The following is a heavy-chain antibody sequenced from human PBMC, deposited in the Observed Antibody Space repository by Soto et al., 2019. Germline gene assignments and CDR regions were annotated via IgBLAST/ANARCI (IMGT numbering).Heavy chain of an antibody. CDR1: GFTFSSYG. CDR2: IWYDGSNK. CDR3: ARDYFPYDSSGYYFDY. Sequence: QVQLVESGGGVVQPGRSLRLSCAASGFTFSSYGMHWVRQAPGKGLEWVAVIWYDGSNKYYADSVKGRYTISRDNSKNTLYLQMNSLRAEDTAVYYCARDYFPYDSSGYYFDYWGQGTLVTVSS. D-gene: IGHD3-22*01. V-gene: IGHV3-33*01. J-gene: IGHJ4*02.